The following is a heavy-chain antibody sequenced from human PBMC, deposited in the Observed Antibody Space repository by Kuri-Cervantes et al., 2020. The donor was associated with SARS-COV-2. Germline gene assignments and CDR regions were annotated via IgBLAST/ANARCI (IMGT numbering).Heavy chain of an antibody. D-gene: IGHD6-6*01. J-gene: IGHJ3*02. Sequence: SETLSLTCVVSGYSISSGYYWGWIRQPPGKGLEWIAIIYHSGSTYYNPSLKSRVTISLDTSKNQFSLKLSSVTAADTAVYYCARRGAGSSSAAFDIWGLGTMVTVSS. CDR1: GYSISSGYY. V-gene: IGHV4-38-2*01. CDR3: ARRGAGSSSAAFDI. CDR2: IYHSGST.